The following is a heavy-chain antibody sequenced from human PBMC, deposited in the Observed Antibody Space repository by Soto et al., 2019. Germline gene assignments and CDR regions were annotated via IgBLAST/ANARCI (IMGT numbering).Heavy chain of an antibody. CDR1: GFTFSSYG. Sequence: QVQLVESGGGVVQPGRSLRLSCAASGFTFSSYGMHWVRQAPGKGLEWVAVISYDGSNKYYAVSVKGRFTISRANSKNTLYLQMNSLRAEDTAVYYCAKDLSSNPPGWSDPWGQGTLVTVAS. CDR3: AKDLSSNPPGWSDP. CDR2: ISYDGSNK. V-gene: IGHV3-30*18. D-gene: IGHD2-2*01. J-gene: IGHJ5*02.